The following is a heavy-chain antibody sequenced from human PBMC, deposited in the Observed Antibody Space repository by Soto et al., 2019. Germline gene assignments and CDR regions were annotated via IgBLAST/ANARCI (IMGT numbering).Heavy chain of an antibody. V-gene: IGHV3-23*01. CDR2: ISDTGAST. CDR1: GFTFKESA. CDR3: AKGRGSGWRWYYDN. Sequence: GGYLRLSCAASGFTFKESAMNWVRQAPEKGLEWVASISDTGASTWYAESVRGRLSIPRDNSKNTLYLQMNSLRGEDTAVYYCAKGRGSGWRWYYDNSRQGTLVTGSS. D-gene: IGHD6-19*01. J-gene: IGHJ4*02.